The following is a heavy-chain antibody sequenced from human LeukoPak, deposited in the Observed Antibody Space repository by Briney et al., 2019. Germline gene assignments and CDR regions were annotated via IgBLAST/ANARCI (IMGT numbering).Heavy chain of an antibody. CDR3: AGWELRMGDAFDI. J-gene: IGHJ3*02. D-gene: IGHD1-26*01. V-gene: IGHV1-24*01. CDR2: FDPEEGET. CDR1: GYTLTELS. Sequence: ASVKVSCKVSGYTLTELSMHWVRQAPGKGLEWMGGFDPEEGETIYAQKFQGRVTMTEDTSTDTAYMELSSLRSEDTAVYYCAGWELRMGDAFDIWGQGTMVTVSS.